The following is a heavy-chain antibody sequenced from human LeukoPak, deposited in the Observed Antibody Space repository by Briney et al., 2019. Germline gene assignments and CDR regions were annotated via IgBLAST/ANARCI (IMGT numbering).Heavy chain of an antibody. D-gene: IGHD1-26*01. CDR3: ASIGTGGSSSYYYMDV. V-gene: IGHV3-48*01. Sequence: GGSLRLSCAASGFTFSSYSMNWVRQAPGKGLAWVSYISSSSSTIYYADSVKGRFTISRDNAKNSLYLQMNSLRAEDTAVYYCASIGTGGSSSYYYMDVWGKGTTVTVSS. CDR2: ISSSSSTI. CDR1: GFTFSSYS. J-gene: IGHJ6*03.